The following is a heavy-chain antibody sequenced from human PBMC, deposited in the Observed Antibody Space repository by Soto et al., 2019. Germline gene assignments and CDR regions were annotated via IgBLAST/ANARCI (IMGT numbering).Heavy chain of an antibody. CDR2: VSHDGRNT. D-gene: IGHD6-19*01. V-gene: IGHV3-30*18. Sequence: VQLVESGGGVVQPGRSLRLSCAASRFTFSDYAMHLVRQARGKRLEWVAVVSHDGRNTHYADSVKGRFTISRDSSKNTVSLEMTSLRAEDTAVYYCAKGGRQRLVTSDFNYWGQGALVTVSS. J-gene: IGHJ4*02. CDR3: AKGGRQRLVTSDFNY. CDR1: RFTFSDYA.